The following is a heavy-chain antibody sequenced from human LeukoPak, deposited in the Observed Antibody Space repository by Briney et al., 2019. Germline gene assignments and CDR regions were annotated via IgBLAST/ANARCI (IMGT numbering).Heavy chain of an antibody. D-gene: IGHD2-2*01. Sequence: ASVKVSCKASGYTFTGYYMHWVRQAPGQGLEWMGWINPNSGGTNYAQKFQGRVTMTRDTSINTAYMELSRLRSDDTAVYYCARDYCSSTSCLVDWFDPWGQGTPVTVSS. J-gene: IGHJ5*02. CDR1: GYTFTGYY. CDR3: ARDYCSSTSCLVDWFDP. V-gene: IGHV1-2*02. CDR2: INPNSGGT.